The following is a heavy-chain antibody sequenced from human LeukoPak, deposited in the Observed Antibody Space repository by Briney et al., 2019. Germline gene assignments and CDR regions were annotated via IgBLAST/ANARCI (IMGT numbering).Heavy chain of an antibody. CDR2: IYCSGST. J-gene: IGHJ5*02. D-gene: IGHD3-10*01. V-gene: IGHV4-59*01. CDR1: GGSITSYY. Sequence: SETLSLTCTVSGGSITSYYWSWIRQPPGKGLEWIGYIYCSGSTNYNPSLKSRVTISVDTSKNQFSLKLSSVTAADTAVYYCARGGVNYKIAGSWGQGALVTVSS. CDR3: ARGGVNYKIAGS.